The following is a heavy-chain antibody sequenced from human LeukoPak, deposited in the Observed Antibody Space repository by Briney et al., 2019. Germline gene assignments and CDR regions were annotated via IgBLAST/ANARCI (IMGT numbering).Heavy chain of an antibody. CDR1: GFTFSSYS. CDR3: ARDRIEYCSGGSCYDAWFDP. J-gene: IGHJ5*02. D-gene: IGHD2-15*01. CDR2: ISSSSSYI. Sequence: PGGSLRLSCAASGFTFSSYSMNLVRQAPGKGLEWVSSISSSSSYIYYADSVKGRFTISRNNAKNSLYLQMNSLRAEDKAVYYCARDRIEYCSGGSCYDAWFDPWGQGTLVTVSS. V-gene: IGHV3-21*01.